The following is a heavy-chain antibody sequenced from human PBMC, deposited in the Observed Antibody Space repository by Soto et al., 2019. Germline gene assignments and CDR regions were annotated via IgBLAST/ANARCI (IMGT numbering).Heavy chain of an antibody. D-gene: IGHD3-16*02. V-gene: IGHV4-59*01. CDR3: ATKETFGGVIVRAPDAFDI. Sequence: PSETLSLTCTVSGGSISSYYWSWIRQPPGKGLEWIGYIYYSGSTNYNPSLKSRVTISVDTSKNQFSLKLSSVTAADTAVYYCATKETFGGVIVRAPDAFDIWGQGTTVTVSS. CDR1: GGSISSYY. CDR2: IYYSGST. J-gene: IGHJ3*02.